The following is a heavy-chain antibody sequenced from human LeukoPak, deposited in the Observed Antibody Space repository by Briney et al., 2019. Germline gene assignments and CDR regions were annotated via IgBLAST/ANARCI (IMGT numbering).Heavy chain of an antibody. CDR2: IKSDGTYT. CDR1: GFTFSSYW. CDR3: ASALPGIAVAGPPLGY. Sequence: PAGSLTLSCAASGFTFSSYWMHWVRQAPGKGLVWVSRIKSDGTYTSYAGSVKGRFTISRDNAKNTLYLQMNSLRAEDTAVYYCASALPGIAVAGPPLGYWGQGTLVTVSS. J-gene: IGHJ4*02. V-gene: IGHV3-74*01. D-gene: IGHD6-19*01.